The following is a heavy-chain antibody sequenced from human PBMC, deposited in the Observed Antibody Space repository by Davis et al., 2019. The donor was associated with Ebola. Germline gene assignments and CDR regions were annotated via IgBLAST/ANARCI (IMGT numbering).Heavy chain of an antibody. CDR1: GYSFTSYW. D-gene: IGHD1-14*01. J-gene: IGHJ6*02. CDR3: ARLTNMATEYNYYGLDV. Sequence: GESLKISCKGSGYSFTSYWIGWVRQMPGKGLEWMGIIYPGDSDTRYSPSFQGQVTISADESINTAYLQWTSLKASDTAMYFCARLTNMATEYNYYGLDVWGQGTTVIVSS. V-gene: IGHV5-51*01. CDR2: IYPGDSDT.